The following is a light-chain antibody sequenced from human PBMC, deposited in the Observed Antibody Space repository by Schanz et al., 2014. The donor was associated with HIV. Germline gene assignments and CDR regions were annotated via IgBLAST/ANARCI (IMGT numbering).Light chain of an antibody. CDR2: GAS. J-gene: IGKJ3*01. Sequence: IVLTQSPGTLSLSPGDRATLSCRASQSVAANSLAWYQQKPGQAPRLLMYGASSRATGIPDRFSGSGSGADFTLTISRVEPEDFAVYYCHHYGGSFGPGTTVD. V-gene: IGKV3-20*01. CDR1: QSVAANS. CDR3: HHYGGS.